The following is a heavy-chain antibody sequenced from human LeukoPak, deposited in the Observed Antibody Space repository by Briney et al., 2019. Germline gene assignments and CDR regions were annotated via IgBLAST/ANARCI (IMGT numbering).Heavy chain of an antibody. Sequence: GGSLRPSCAASGFTFSSYWMSWVRQAPGKGLEWVANIKQDGSEKYYVDSVKGRFTISRDNAKNSLYLQMNSLRAEDTALYYCAKEITALDYWGQGTLVTVSS. CDR3: AKEITALDY. CDR1: GFTFSSYW. CDR2: IKQDGSEK. J-gene: IGHJ4*02. D-gene: IGHD3-16*01. V-gene: IGHV3-7*03.